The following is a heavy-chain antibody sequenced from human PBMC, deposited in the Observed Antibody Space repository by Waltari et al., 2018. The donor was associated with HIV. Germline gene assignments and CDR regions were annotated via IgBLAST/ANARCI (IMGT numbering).Heavy chain of an antibody. CDR3: TTVGGGTRDY. D-gene: IGHD3-16*01. CDR1: GFTFGDAW. V-gene: IGHV3-15*01. CDR2: IKSNTDGGTT. J-gene: IGHJ4*02. Sequence: EVLLVESGGGLGKPGGSLRISCAASGFTFGDAWRSWVRQAPGKWLEWVGRIKSNTDGGTTDYAAPVKGRFTISRDDSKTTLYLEMNSLKTEDTAVYYCTTVGGGTRDYWGQGTLITVSS.